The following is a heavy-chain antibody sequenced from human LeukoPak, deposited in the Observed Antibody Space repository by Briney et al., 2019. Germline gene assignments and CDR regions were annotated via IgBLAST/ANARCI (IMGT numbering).Heavy chain of an antibody. CDR1: GYTFTSYD. J-gene: IGHJ5*02. CDR2: MNPNSGNT. Sequence: ASVKVSCKASGYTFTSYDINWVRQATGQGLEWMGWMNPNSGNTGYAQKFQGRVTMTRNTSISTAYMELSSLRSEDTAVYYCARGYCSSTSCYGSFWFDPWGQGTLVTVYS. D-gene: IGHD2-2*01. V-gene: IGHV1-8*01. CDR3: ARGYCSSTSCYGSFWFDP.